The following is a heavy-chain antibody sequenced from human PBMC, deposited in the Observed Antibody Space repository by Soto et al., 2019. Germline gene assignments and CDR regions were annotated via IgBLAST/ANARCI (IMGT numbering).Heavy chain of an antibody. J-gene: IGHJ4*02. Sequence: EVQLLESGGGLVQPGGSLRLSCTASGFNFGNYAMGWARQAPGKGLEWLASLAVHYTGAQTYYADYVAGRLTVSRDDSKTTFYLELNSLRGEDTAVYYCAKDWGRIAVAGWTDWGPGTLVTVSS. V-gene: IGHV3-23*01. CDR3: AKDWGRIAVAGWTD. D-gene: IGHD6-19*01. CDR1: GFNFGNYA. CDR2: VHYTGAQT.